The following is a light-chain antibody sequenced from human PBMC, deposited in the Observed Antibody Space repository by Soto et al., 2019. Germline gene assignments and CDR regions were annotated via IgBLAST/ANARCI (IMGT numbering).Light chain of an antibody. CDR1: SSDVGGYNY. V-gene: IGLV2-14*01. CDR3: CSHTSSTTWV. Sequence: QSALTQPRSVSGSPGQSVTISCTGTSSDVGGYNYVSWYQQHPGKAPKLLIFEVTNRPSGVSNRFSGSKSGNTASLTISGLQAEDEADYYCCSHTSSTTWVFGGGTKVTVL. J-gene: IGLJ3*02. CDR2: EVT.